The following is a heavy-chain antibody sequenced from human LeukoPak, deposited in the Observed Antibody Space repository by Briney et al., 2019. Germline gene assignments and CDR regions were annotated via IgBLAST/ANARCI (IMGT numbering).Heavy chain of an antibody. V-gene: IGHV3-30*03. J-gene: IGHJ6*02. CDR2: ISYDGSNK. CDR3: ARGVSGWDTAMVAYYYYGMDV. D-gene: IGHD5-18*01. Sequence: GGSLRLSCAASGFTFSSYGMHWVRQAPGKGLEWVAVISYDGSNKYYADSVKGRFTISRDNSKNTLYLQMNSLRAEDTAVYYCARGVSGWDTAMVAYYYYGMDVWGQGTMVTVSS. CDR1: GFTFSSYG.